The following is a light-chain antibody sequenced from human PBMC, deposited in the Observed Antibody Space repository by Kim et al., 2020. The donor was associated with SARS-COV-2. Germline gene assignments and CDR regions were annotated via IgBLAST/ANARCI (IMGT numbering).Light chain of an antibody. V-gene: IGKV1-39*01. CDR3: QQSYGFPWT. CDR1: RSISAY. Sequence: ASLGDSVTITSRASRSISAYVNWYQQTPGNAPKLVIYKASSLQSGVPTRFSASGSGTDFTLPLSSLQPEDLATYYCQQSYGFPWTFGQGTKVDIK. J-gene: IGKJ1*01. CDR2: KAS.